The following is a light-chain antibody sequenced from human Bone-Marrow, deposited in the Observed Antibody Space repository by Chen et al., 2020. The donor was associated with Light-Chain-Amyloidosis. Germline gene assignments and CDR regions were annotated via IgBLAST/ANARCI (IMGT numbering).Light chain of an antibody. CDR3: QQYENLPYT. J-gene: IGKJ2*01. Sequence: DIQRTXXPSSXXASVGERVTITFQASQVLTFYLNWYHXKPGHAPKPLISDENNLGPGFPSRFSGSGYGTXFTFTISSLQPEDIXXYYCQQYENLPYTFGQGTRLDIK. CDR1: QVLTFY. CDR2: DEN. V-gene: IGKV1-33*01.